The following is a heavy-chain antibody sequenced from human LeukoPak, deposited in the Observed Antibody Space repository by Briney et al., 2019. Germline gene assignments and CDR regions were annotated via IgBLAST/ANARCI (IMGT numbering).Heavy chain of an antibody. CDR1: GFTFSSYA. V-gene: IGHV3-23*01. Sequence: GGSLRLSCAASGFTFSSYAMNWVRQAPGKGLEWVSGIRVGGEIYYADSVKGRFTISRDNSENTLYLQMNSLRAEDTAVYYCARGTPSSSGWLYYGMDVWGQGTTVTVSS. CDR3: ARGTPSSSGWLYYGMDV. J-gene: IGHJ6*02. CDR2: IRVGGEI. D-gene: IGHD6-19*01.